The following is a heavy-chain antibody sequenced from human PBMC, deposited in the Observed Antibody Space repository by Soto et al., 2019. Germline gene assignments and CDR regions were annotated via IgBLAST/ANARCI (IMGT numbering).Heavy chain of an antibody. CDR3: ASPLRGYSYGHYYYYGMDV. J-gene: IGHJ6*02. V-gene: IGHV1-69*13. CDR2: IIPIFGTA. Sequence: ASVKVSCKASGGTFSSYAISWVRQAPGQGLEWMGGIIPIFGTANYAQKFQGRVTITADESTSTAYMELSSLRSEDTAVYYCASPLRGYSYGHYYYYGMDVWGQGTTVTVSS. CDR1: GGTFSSYA. D-gene: IGHD5-18*01.